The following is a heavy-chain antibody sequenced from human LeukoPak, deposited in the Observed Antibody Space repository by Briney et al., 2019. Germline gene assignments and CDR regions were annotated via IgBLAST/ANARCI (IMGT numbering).Heavy chain of an antibody. CDR3: AKDRRGWYEDYYYYMDV. CDR2: IRYDGSNK. Sequence: PGGSLRLSCAASGFTFSSYGMHWVRQAPGKGLEWVAFIRYDGSNKYYADSVKGRFTISRDNSKNTLYLQMNSLRAEDTAVYYCAKDRRGWYEDYYYYMDVWGKGTTVTVSS. CDR1: GFTFSSYG. J-gene: IGHJ6*03. V-gene: IGHV3-30*02. D-gene: IGHD6-19*01.